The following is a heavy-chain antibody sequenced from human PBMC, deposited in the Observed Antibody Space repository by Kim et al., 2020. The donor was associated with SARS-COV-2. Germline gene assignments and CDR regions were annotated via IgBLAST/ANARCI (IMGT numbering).Heavy chain of an antibody. Sequence: ADSVKDRFTISRDNAKNSLYLQMNSLRDEDTAVYYCASPYDSSGYYYYYWGQGTLVTVSS. J-gene: IGHJ4*02. CDR3: ASPYDSSGYYYYY. D-gene: IGHD3-22*01. V-gene: IGHV3-48*02.